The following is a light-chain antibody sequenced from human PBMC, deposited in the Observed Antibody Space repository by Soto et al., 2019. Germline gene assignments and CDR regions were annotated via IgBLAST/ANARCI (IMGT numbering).Light chain of an antibody. CDR3: QQYGDTPLT. V-gene: IGKV1-5*01. J-gene: IGKJ1*01. CDR1: QSISSW. CDR2: DAS. Sequence: DIQMTQSPSTLSASVGDRVTITCRASQSISSWLAWYQQKPGKAPKLLIYDASSLESGVPSRFSASGSGTDFTLTISSLEPEDFAVYYCQQYGDTPLTFGQGTKVDIK.